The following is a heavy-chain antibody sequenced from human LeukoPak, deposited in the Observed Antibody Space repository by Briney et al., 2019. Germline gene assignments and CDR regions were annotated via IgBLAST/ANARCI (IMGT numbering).Heavy chain of an antibody. V-gene: IGHV3-23*01. J-gene: IGHJ6*04. CDR1: GFTFSSYA. CDR3: AKDPPGKLSFYGSGSYPTRDV. D-gene: IGHD3-10*01. Sequence: GRSLRLSCAASGFTFSSYAMHWVRQAPGKGLEWVSAISGSGGSTYYADSVKGRFTISRDNSKNTLYLQMNSLRAEDTAVYYCAKDPPGKLSFYGSGSYPTRDVWGKGTTVTVSS. CDR2: ISGSGGST.